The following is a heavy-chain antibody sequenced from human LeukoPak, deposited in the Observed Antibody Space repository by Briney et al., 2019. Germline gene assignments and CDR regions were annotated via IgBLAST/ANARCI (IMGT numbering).Heavy chain of an antibody. V-gene: IGHV4-39*07. CDR1: GDSITGYY. CDR3: ARVQSRLSWFDP. CDR2: IYYSGST. J-gene: IGHJ5*02. Sequence: PSETLSLTCSVSGDSITGYYWGWIRQPPGKGLEWIGSIYYSGSTYYNPSLKSRVTISLDTSKNQFSLKMRSVTAADTAVYYCARVQSRLSWFDPWGQGTLVTVSS.